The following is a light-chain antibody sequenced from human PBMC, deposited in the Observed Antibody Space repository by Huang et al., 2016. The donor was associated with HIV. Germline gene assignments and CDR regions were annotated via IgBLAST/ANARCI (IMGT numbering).Light chain of an antibody. J-gene: IGKJ4*01. Sequence: LILTQSPATLSVSPGEGATLSCRASQSIGTNLACYQQGPGQAPRRLVYGASTRATGVPVRFSGSGSGTQFNLTLSSLQSEDFATYYCQHYSNWPPLTFGGGTKVDI. CDR3: QHYSNWPPLT. V-gene: IGKV3-15*01. CDR1: QSIGTN. CDR2: GAS.